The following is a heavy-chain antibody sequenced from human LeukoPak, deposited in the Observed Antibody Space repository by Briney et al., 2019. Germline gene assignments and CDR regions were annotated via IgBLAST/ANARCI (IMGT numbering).Heavy chain of an antibody. J-gene: IGHJ6*03. CDR2: IYYSGST. V-gene: IGHV4-59*01. CDR3: ARVSEGSGGARYYYYYMDV. D-gene: IGHD3-16*01. CDR1: GGSISSYY. Sequence: SETLSLTCTVSGGSISSYYWSWIRQPPGKGLEWIGYIYYSGSTNYNPSLKSRVTISVDTSKNQFSLKLSSVTAADTAVYYCARVSEGSGGARYYYYYMDVWGKGTTVTVSS.